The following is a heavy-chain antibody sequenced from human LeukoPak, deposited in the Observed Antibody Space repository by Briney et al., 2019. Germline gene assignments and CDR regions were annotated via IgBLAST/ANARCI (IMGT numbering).Heavy chain of an antibody. J-gene: IGHJ6*04. CDR2: VIPIFGTA. D-gene: IGHD5-18*01. CDR3: ARDPPMRGYSYGYYYYYGMDV. CDR1: GGTFSIYA. V-gene: IGHV1-69*13. Sequence: ASVKVSCKASGGTFSIYAISWVRQAPGQGLEWMGGVIPIFGTANYAQKFQGRVTITADESTSTAYMELSNLRPEDTAVDYCARDPPMRGYSYGYYYYYGMDVWGKGTTVTVSS.